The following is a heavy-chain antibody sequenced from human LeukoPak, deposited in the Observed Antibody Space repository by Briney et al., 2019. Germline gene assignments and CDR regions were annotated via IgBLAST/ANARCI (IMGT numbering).Heavy chain of an antibody. CDR1: GYTFTGYY. Sequence: EASVKVSCKASGYTFTGYYIHWVRQAPGQGLEWMGWINPNSGGTNCAQKFQGRVTMTRDTSINTAYMELSSLRFDDTALYYCAKVLMIVVVTDAFDIWGQGTMVTVSS. CDR3: AKVLMIVVVTDAFDI. J-gene: IGHJ3*02. V-gene: IGHV1-2*02. CDR2: INPNSGGT. D-gene: IGHD3-22*01.